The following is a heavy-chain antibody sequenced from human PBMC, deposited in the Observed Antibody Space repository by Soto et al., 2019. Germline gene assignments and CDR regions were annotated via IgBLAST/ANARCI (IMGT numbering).Heavy chain of an antibody. CDR1: GYTFTSYG. V-gene: IGHV1-18*01. J-gene: IGHJ6*03. Sequence: ASVKVSCKASGYTFTSYGISWVRQAPGQGLEWMGWISAYNGNTNYAQKLQGRVTMTTDTSTSTAYMELRSLRSDDTAVYYCARVRGGGADGSGSYYNSGPYYYYMDVWAKGPRSPSP. CDR2: ISAYNGNT. D-gene: IGHD3-10*01. CDR3: ARVRGGGADGSGSYYNSGPYYYYMDV.